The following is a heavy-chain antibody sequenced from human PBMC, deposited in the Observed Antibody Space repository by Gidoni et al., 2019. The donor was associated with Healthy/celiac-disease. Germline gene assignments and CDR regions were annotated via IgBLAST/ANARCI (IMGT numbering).Heavy chain of an antibody. Sequence: QVQLVPSGADGQKPVSSVKVSCKASGGTFSSYTISWVRQAPGQGLEWMGRIIPILGIANYAQKFQGRVTITADKSTSTAYMELSSLRSEDTAVYYCARTGRDGYNRDWGQGTLVTVSS. V-gene: IGHV1-69*02. CDR1: GGTFSSYT. CDR3: ARTGRDGYNRD. CDR2: IIPILGIA. J-gene: IGHJ4*02. D-gene: IGHD5-12*01.